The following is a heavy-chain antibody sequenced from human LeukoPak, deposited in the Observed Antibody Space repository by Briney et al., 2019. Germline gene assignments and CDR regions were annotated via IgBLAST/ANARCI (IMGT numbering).Heavy chain of an antibody. V-gene: IGHV1-18*01. J-gene: IGHJ6*02. CDR3: ARDRPYVDTAMDRRSYYYYYYGMDV. Sequence: ASVKVSCKASGYTFTSYGISWVRQAPGQGLEWMGWISAYNGNTNYAQKLQGRVTMTTDTSTSTAYMELRSLRSDDTAVYYCARDRPYVDTAMDRRSYYYYYYGMDVWGQGTTVTVSS. D-gene: IGHD5-18*01. CDR1: GYTFTSYG. CDR2: ISAYNGNT.